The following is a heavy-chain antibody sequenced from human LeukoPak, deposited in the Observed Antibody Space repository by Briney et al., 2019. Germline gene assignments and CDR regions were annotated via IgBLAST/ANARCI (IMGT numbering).Heavy chain of an antibody. D-gene: IGHD3-10*01. J-gene: IGHJ4*02. V-gene: IGHV3-74*01. CDR2: IKGDGGSP. Sequence: GGSLRLSYAASGFSFSNYWMHWVRQAPGKGLVWVSRIKGDGGSPTYADSVKGRFTISRDNAKHTLYLQMNSLRAEDTAVYYCARKPDYYGADYWGQGTLVTVSS. CDR1: GFSFSNYW. CDR3: ARKPDYYGADY.